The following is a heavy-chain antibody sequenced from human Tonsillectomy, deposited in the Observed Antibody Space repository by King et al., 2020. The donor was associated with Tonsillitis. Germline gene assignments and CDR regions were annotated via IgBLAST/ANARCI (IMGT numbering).Heavy chain of an antibody. J-gene: IGHJ4*02. CDR3: ARSTVKGIAAAGIEY. Sequence: QLQESGPGLVKPSETLSLTCTVSGGSISSYYWSWIRQPPGKGLEWIGYIYYSGSTNYNPSLKSRVTISVDTSKNQFSLKLSSVTAADTAVYYCARSTVKGIAAAGIEYWGQGTLVTDSS. CDR1: GGSISSYY. V-gene: IGHV4-59*01. D-gene: IGHD6-13*01. CDR2: IYYSGST.